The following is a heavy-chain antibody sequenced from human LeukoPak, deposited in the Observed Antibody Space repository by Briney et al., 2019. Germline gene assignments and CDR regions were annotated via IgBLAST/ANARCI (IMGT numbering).Heavy chain of an antibody. Sequence: SQTLSLTCAVSGGSISRGGYSWSWIRQPPGKGLEWIGYIYHSGSTYYNPSLKSRVTISVDRSKNQFSLKLSSVTAADTAVYYCARAYSGSYFGAFDIWGQGTMVTVSS. CDR2: IYHSGST. D-gene: IGHD1-26*01. CDR3: ARAYSGSYFGAFDI. CDR1: GGSISRGGYS. J-gene: IGHJ3*02. V-gene: IGHV4-30-2*01.